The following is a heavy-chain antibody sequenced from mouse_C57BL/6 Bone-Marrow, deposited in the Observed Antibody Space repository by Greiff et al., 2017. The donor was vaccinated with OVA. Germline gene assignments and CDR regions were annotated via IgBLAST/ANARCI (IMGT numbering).Heavy chain of an antibody. D-gene: IGHD2-1*01. CDR2: ISYDGSN. CDR1: GYSITSGYY. CDR3: ARYGKDY. Sequence: VQLKQSGPGLVKPSQSLSLTCSVTGYSITSGYYWNWIRQFPGNKLEWMGYISYDGSNNYNPSLKNRISITRDTSKNQFFLKLNSVTTEDTATYYCARYGKDYWGQGTTLTVSS. J-gene: IGHJ2*01. V-gene: IGHV3-6*01.